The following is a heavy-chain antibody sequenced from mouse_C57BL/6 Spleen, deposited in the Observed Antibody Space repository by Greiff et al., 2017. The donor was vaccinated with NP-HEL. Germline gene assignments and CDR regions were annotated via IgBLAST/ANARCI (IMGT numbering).Heavy chain of an antibody. CDR2: IYPRSGST. CDR3: AREVSDWYFDV. V-gene: IGHV1-81*01. CDR1: GYTFTSYG. J-gene: IGHJ1*03. Sequence: QVQLQQSGAELARPGASVKLSCKASGYTFTSYGISWVKQRTGQGLEWIGEIYPRSGSTYYNEKFKGKATLTADKSSSTAYMELRSLTSEDSAVYFCAREVSDWYFDVWGTGTTVTVSS. D-gene: IGHD2-14*01.